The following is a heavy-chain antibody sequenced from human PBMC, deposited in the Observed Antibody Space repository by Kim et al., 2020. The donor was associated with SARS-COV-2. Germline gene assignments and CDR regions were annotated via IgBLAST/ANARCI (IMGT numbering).Heavy chain of an antibody. CDR3: TKGTGSSSWYISH. D-gene: IGHD6-13*01. V-gene: IGHV3-33*03. J-gene: IGHJ4*02. Sequence: YSAESGKGRFTISRDNSKNTLYLQMHSLRVEDTAVYYCTKGTGSSSWYISHWGQGTQVTVSS.